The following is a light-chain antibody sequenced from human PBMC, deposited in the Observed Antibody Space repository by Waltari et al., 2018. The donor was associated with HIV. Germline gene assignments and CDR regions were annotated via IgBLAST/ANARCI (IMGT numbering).Light chain of an antibody. CDR1: SSNVGSDDL. CDR3: CSCPRSGIRYV. V-gene: IGLV2-23*02. Sequence: QSALTQPASVSWSPGQSITISCTGTSSNVGSDDLVSWYQQHPGEAPKLIISEVTKRPSGVSNRFSGSKAGNTASLTISGLQAEDEADYYCCSCPRSGIRYVFGTGTKVTVL. CDR2: EVT. J-gene: IGLJ1*01.